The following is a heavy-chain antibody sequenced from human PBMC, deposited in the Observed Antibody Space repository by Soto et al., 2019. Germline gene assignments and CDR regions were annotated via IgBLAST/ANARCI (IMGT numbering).Heavy chain of an antibody. CDR2: IYYSGST. J-gene: IGHJ6*02. CDR3: ARGGWHYYYYGMDV. D-gene: IGHD6-19*01. CDR1: GGSISSSSYY. V-gene: IGHV4-39*01. Sequence: SETLSLTCTVSGGSISSSSYYWGWIRQPPGKGLEWIGSIYYSGSTYYNPSLESRVTISVDTSKNQFSLKLSSVTAADTAVYYCARGGWHYYYYGMDVWGQGTTVTVSS.